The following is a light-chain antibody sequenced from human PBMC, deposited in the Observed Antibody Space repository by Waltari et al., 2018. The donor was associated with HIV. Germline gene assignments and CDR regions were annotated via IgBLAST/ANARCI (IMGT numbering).Light chain of an antibody. CDR2: EDS. V-gene: IGLV6-57*01. Sequence: NFILTQSHSVSESPGKTVTISCTRSSVGIGSTYIQWYQQRPGRSTDTVMYEDSQRPSGVPNRFSGSVDSSSNSASLTISGLKTEDEADYFCQSYDGTTVVFGGGTRLTVL. CDR1: SVGIGSTY. CDR3: QSYDGTTVV. J-gene: IGLJ2*01.